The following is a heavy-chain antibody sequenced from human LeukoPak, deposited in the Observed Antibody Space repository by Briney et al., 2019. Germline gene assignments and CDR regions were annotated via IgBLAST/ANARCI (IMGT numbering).Heavy chain of an antibody. CDR3: ARDRCYYDSSGYYWYFDL. V-gene: IGHV4-61*08. CDR1: GGSISSGDYY. J-gene: IGHJ2*01. CDR2: IYYSGST. D-gene: IGHD3-22*01. Sequence: SETLSLTCTVSGGSISSGDYYWSWIRQPPGKGLEWIGYIYYSGSTNYNPSLKSRVTISVDTSKNQFSLKLSSVTAADTAVYYCARDRCYYDSSGYYWYFDLWGRGTLVTVSS.